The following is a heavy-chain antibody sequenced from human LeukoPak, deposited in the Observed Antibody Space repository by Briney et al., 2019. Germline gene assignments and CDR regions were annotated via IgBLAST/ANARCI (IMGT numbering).Heavy chain of an antibody. J-gene: IGHJ4*02. D-gene: IGHD6-6*01. CDR1: GYTFTGYY. CDR3: ARDRSSSIAAN. CDR2: INPNSGGT. V-gene: IGHV1-2*06. Sequence: ASVRVSCKASGYTFTGYYMHWVRQAPGQGLEWMGRINPNSGGTNYAQKFQGRVTMTRDTSISTAYMELSRLSSDDTAVYYCARDRSSSIAANWGQGTLVTVSS.